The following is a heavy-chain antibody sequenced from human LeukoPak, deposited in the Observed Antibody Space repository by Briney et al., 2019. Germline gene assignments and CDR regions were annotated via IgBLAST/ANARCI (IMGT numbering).Heavy chain of an antibody. CDR1: GFTFSSYA. Sequence: PGGSLRLSCAASGFTFSSYAMSWVRQAPGKGLEWVSAISGSGGSTYYADSVKGRFTISRDNSKNTLYLQMNSLRAEDTAVYYCAKSTTYYDFWSGEGNLYYFDYWGQGTLVTVSS. V-gene: IGHV3-23*01. CDR3: AKSTTYYDFWSGEGNLYYFDY. J-gene: IGHJ4*02. D-gene: IGHD3-3*01. CDR2: ISGSGGST.